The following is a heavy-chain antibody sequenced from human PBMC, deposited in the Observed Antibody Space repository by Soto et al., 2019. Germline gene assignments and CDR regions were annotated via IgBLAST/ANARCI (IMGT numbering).Heavy chain of an antibody. CDR1: GGTFSSYA. J-gene: IGHJ5*02. V-gene: IGHV1-69*06. CDR3: ARDDRRASFDP. D-gene: IGHD3-22*01. Sequence: GASVKVSCKASGGTFSSYAISWVRQAPGQGLEWMGGIIPIFGTANYAQKFQGRVTITADKSTSTAYMELSSLRSEDTAVYYCARDDRRASFDPWGQGTLVTVSS. CDR2: IIPIFGTA.